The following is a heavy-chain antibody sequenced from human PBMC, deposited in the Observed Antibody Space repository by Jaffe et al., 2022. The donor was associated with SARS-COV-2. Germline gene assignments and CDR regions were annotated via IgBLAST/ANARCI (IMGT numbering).Heavy chain of an antibody. D-gene: IGHD3-22*01. CDR2: ISSSSSYT. CDR1: GFTFSDYY. Sequence: QVQLVESGGGLVKPGGSLRLSCAASGFTFSDYYMSWIRQAPGKGLEWVSYISSSSSYTNYADSVKGRFTISRDNAKNSLYLQMNSLRAEDTAVYYCARYYYDSSGDSNDAFDIWGQGTMVTVSS. J-gene: IGHJ3*02. CDR3: ARYYYDSSGDSNDAFDI. V-gene: IGHV3-11*06.